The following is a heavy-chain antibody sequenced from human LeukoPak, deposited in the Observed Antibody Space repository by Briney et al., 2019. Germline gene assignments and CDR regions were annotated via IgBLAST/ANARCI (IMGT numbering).Heavy chain of an antibody. CDR3: ARVGVRGVPRTYWYFDL. Sequence: GGSLRLSCAASGFTVSSNYMSWVRQAPGKGLEWVSVIYSGGSTYYADSVKGRFTISRGNSKNTLYLQMNSLRAEDTAVYYCARVGVRGVPRTYWYFDLWGRGTLVTVSS. CDR1: GFTVSSNY. D-gene: IGHD3-10*01. CDR2: IYSGGST. J-gene: IGHJ2*01. V-gene: IGHV3-53*01.